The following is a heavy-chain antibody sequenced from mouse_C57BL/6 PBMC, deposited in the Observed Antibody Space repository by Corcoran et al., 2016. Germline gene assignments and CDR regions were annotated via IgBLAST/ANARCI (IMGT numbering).Heavy chain of an antibody. J-gene: IGHJ4*01. CDR1: GYTFTTYG. D-gene: IGHD1-1*01. CDR3: ARGHYYGSSYVGATDY. CDR2: INTYSGVP. V-gene: IGHV9-3*01. Sequence: QIQLVQSGPELKKPGETVKISCKASGYTFTTYGMSWVKQDPGKGLKWMGWINTYSGVPTYADDFMGRFAFSLETSASTAYLQINNLKNEDTATYFCARGHYYGSSYVGATDYWGQGTSVTVSS.